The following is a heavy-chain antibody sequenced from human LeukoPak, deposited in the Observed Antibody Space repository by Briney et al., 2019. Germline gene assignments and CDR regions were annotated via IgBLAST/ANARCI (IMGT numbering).Heavy chain of an antibody. CDR1: GYTFTSYA. J-gene: IGHJ4*02. Sequence: ASVKVSCKASGYTFTSYAMHWVRQAPGQRLEWMGWINAGNGNTKYSQKFQGRVTITWDTSASTAYMELSSLRSEDTAVYYCARSEKSYSSGWYLFDYWGQGTLVTVSS. CDR3: ARSEKSYSSGWYLFDY. CDR2: INAGNGNT. V-gene: IGHV1-3*01. D-gene: IGHD6-19*01.